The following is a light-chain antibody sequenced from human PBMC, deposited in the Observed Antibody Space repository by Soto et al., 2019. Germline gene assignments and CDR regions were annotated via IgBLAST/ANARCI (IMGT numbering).Light chain of an antibody. CDR2: GSG. V-gene: IGLV1-40*01. Sequence: QSALTQPPSVSAAPGQKVIISCSGSHSNIGANYDVHWYQQLPGTAPKLLIYGSGNRPSGVPDRFIGSRSGTSASLAITGLQAEDEADYYCQSFDSSLSAVIFGGGTKLTVL. CDR1: HSNIGANYD. J-gene: IGLJ2*01. CDR3: QSFDSSLSAVI.